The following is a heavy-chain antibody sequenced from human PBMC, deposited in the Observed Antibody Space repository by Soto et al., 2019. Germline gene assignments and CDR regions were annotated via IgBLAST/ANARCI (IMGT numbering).Heavy chain of an antibody. CDR2: IYYSGST. D-gene: IGHD4-17*01. CDR3: ARGTVEDFQTLYY. J-gene: IGHJ4*02. CDR1: GGSISSGDYY. V-gene: IGHV4-30-4*01. Sequence: QVQLQESGPGLVKPSQTLSLTCTVSGGSISSGDYYWSWIRQPPGKGLEWIGYIYYSGSTYYNPSLKSRVTISVDTSKNQFSLKLSSVTAAGTAVYYCARGTVEDFQTLYYWGQGTLVTVSS.